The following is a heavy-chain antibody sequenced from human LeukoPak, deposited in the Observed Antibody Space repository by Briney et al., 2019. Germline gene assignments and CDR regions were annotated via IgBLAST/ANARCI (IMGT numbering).Heavy chain of an antibody. Sequence: GASVKVSCKASGYTFTVYYMHWVRQAPGQGLAWMGWINPNSGGTNYAQKFQGRVTMTRDTSISTAYMQLSRLRSDDTAVYYCARDAVGVVVAATYFDYWGQGTLVTVSS. CDR2: INPNSGGT. CDR1: GYTFTVYY. V-gene: IGHV1-2*02. CDR3: ARDAVGVVVAATYFDY. J-gene: IGHJ4*02. D-gene: IGHD2-15*01.